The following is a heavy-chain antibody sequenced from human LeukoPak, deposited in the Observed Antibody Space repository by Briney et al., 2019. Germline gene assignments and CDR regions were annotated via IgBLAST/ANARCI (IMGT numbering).Heavy chain of an antibody. CDR3: ARGAGKAAAGPYYFDY. V-gene: IGHV1-69*04. D-gene: IGHD6-13*01. J-gene: IGHJ4*02. CDR2: IIPILGIA. CDR1: GYTFTSYY. Sequence: ASVKVSCKASGYTFTSYYMHWVRQAPGQGLEWMGRIIPILGIANYAQKFQGRVTITADKSTSTAYMELSSLRSEDTAVYYCARGAGKAAAGPYYFDYWGQGTLVTVSS.